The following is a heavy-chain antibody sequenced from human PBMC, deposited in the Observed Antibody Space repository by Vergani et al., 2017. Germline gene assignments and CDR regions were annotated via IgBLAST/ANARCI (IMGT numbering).Heavy chain of an antibody. CDR3: ARDSDFWSGYYTVGGSYNWFDP. CDR2: TYYRSKWYN. J-gene: IGHJ5*02. CDR1: GDSVSSNSAA. D-gene: IGHD3-3*01. V-gene: IGHV6-1*01. Sequence: QVQLQQSGPGLVKPSQTLSLTCAISGDSVSSNSAAWNWIRQSPSRGLEWLGRTYYRSKWYNDYAVSVKSRITINPDTSKNQFSLQLNSVTPEDTAVYYWARDSDFWSGYYTVGGSYNWFDPWGQGTLVTVSS.